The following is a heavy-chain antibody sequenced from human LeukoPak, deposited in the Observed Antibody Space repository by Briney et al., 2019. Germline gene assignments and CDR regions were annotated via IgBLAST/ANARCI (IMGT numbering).Heavy chain of an antibody. CDR2: IYYSGST. CDR1: GGSINNYY. Sequence: SETLSLTCTVSGGSINNYYWSWIRQSPRKGLEWIGYIYYSGSTNYDPSLTRRVTISVDTSKNQFSLTLSSVPAADTAVYFCARHGIAAPDRGGIFDYWGQGTLVTVSS. V-gene: IGHV4-59*08. D-gene: IGHD6-13*01. J-gene: IGHJ4*02. CDR3: ARHGIAAPDRGGIFDY.